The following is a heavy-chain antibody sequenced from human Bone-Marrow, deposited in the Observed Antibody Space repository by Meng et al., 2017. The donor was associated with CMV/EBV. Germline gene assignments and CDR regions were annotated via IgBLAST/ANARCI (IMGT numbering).Heavy chain of an antibody. V-gene: IGHV1-69*04. Sequence: SVKVSCKASGGTFSSYTISWVRQAPGQGLEWMGRIIPILGIANYAQKFQGRVTITADKSTSTAYMELNSLRAEDTAVYYCAKDRGATPYYFDYWGQGTLVTVSS. J-gene: IGHJ4*02. CDR3: AKDRGATPYYFDY. D-gene: IGHD1-26*01. CDR1: GGTFSSYT. CDR2: IIPILGIA.